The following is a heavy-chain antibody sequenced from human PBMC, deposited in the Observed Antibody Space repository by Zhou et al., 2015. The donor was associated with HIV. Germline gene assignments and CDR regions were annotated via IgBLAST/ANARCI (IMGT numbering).Heavy chain of an antibody. CDR1: GFTFDDYA. J-gene: IGHJ4*02. CDR2: ISWNSGSI. V-gene: IGHV3-9*01. D-gene: IGHD6-6*01. Sequence: EVQLVESGGGWVQPGRSLRLSCAASGFTFDDYAMHWVRQAPGKGLEWVSGISWNSGSIGYADSVKGRFTISRDNAKNSLYLQMNSLRAEDTAVYYCARDLEYSSSIDYWGQGTLVTVSS. CDR3: ARDLEYSSSIDY.